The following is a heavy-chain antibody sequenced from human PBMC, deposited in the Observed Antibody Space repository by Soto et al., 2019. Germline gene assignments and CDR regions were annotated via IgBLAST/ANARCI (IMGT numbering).Heavy chain of an antibody. V-gene: IGHV4-30-4*01. J-gene: IGHJ4*02. D-gene: IGHD3-16*01. CDR3: ASYRGALYFES. CDR1: GGYISSGDYY. Sequence: SETLSLTCTVSGGYISSGDYYWSWIRQSPGKGLEWIGHIYYTGSTEYNPSLKSRLVISVDTSKNQFSLRLSSVTAADTAVYYCASYRGALYFESWGPGILVTVSS. CDR2: IYYTGST.